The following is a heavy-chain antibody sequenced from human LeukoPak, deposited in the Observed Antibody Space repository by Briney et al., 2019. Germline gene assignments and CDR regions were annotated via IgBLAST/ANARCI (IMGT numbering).Heavy chain of an antibody. J-gene: IGHJ4*02. CDR2: LSGTGYST. Sequence: GGSLRLSCAASGFTFSTNVMSWVRQAPGKGLEWVSGLSGTGYSTYHADSVKGRFTISRDNSKNTLYLQMNSLRAEDTAVYYCARERTMVRGGPFKYWGQGTLVTVSS. CDR1: GFTFSTNV. CDR3: ARERTMVRGGPFKY. V-gene: IGHV3-23*01. D-gene: IGHD3-10*01.